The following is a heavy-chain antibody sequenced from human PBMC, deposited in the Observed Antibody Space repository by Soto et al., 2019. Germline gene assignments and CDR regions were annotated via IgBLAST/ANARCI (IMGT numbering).Heavy chain of an antibody. CDR3: AVLYDILTGYYPGFDY. Sequence: QVQLVQSGAEVKKPGASVKVSCKASGYTFTSYYMHWVRQAPGQGLEWMGIINPSGGSTSYAQKFQGRVTMTRETSTSTVYMELSSLRSEDTAVYYCAVLYDILTGYYPGFDYWGQGTLVTVSS. CDR2: INPSGGST. J-gene: IGHJ4*02. CDR1: GYTFTSYY. V-gene: IGHV1-46*01. D-gene: IGHD3-9*01.